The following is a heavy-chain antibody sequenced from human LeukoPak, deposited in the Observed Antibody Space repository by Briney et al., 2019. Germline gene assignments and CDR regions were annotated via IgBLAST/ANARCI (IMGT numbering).Heavy chain of an antibody. D-gene: IGHD2/OR15-2a*01. CDR1: GFTFSNYA. V-gene: IGHV3-23*01. CDR2: ITDSGAGT. Sequence: PGGSLRLSCAASGFTFSNYAMTWVRQAPGKGLEWVSSITDSGAGTYYAASVKGRFTISRDNSKSTLYLQMNSLRAEDTAVYYCAKRIVNSRASDYWGQGTLVTVSS. J-gene: IGHJ4*02. CDR3: AKRIVNSRASDY.